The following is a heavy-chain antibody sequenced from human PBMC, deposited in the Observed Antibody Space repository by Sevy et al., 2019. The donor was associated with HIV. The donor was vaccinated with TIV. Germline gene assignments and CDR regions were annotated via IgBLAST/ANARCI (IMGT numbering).Heavy chain of an antibody. Sequence: GGSLRLSCAASGFTFDDYAMHWVRQPAGKGLEWVSGISWNSGSIGYANSVKGRFTISRDNAKNSLYLQMNSLGAEDTAFYYSAKGDMVRGVIINYFDYWGQGTPVTVSS. D-gene: IGHD3-10*01. J-gene: IGHJ4*02. CDR2: ISWNSGSI. CDR3: AKGDMVRGVIINYFDY. V-gene: IGHV3-9*01. CDR1: GFTFDDYA.